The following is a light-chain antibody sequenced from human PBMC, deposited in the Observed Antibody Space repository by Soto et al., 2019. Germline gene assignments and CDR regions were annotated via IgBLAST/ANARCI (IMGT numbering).Light chain of an antibody. CDR3: QQYNNDSPWT. J-gene: IGKJ1*01. CDR2: KTS. CDR1: QSIGSW. V-gene: IGKV1-5*03. Sequence: DIQMTQSPSTLSASVGDRVILTCRASQSIGSWLAWYQQKAGKGPKLLIYKTSSLKNGVPSRFSGSGSVTEFTLTICSLQPDDFATYYCQQYNNDSPWTFGQGTKVDIK.